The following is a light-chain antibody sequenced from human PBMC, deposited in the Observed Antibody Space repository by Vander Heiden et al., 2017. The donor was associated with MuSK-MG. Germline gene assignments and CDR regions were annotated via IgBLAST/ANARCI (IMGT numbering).Light chain of an antibody. J-gene: IGLJ3*02. CDR2: YDD. CDR3: AAWDDSRNGWV. CDR1: SSNIGNNA. Sequence: QSVLTQPPSVSAAPRQRVTISCSGSSSNIGNNAVNWYQQLPGKAPKLLIYYDDRRRSGVADRFSGSKYGTSASMASSGLQAEEEADYYCAAWDDSRNGWVFGGGTKLTVL. V-gene: IGLV1-36*01.